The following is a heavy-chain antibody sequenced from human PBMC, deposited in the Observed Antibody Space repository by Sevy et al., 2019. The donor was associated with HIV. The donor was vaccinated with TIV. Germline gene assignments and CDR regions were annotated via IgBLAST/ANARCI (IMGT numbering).Heavy chain of an antibody. D-gene: IGHD6-13*01. CDR1: GDSVSSNSAA. Sequence: SQTLSLTCAISGDSVSSNSAAWNWIRQSPSRGFEWLGRTYYRSKWYNDYAVSVKSRITINPDTSKNQFSLQLNSVTPEDTAVYYCARAGYSSSWYAGSPYYYYDGMDVWGQGTTVTVSS. V-gene: IGHV6-1*01. CDR2: TYYRSKWYN. J-gene: IGHJ6*02. CDR3: ARAGYSSSWYAGSPYYYYDGMDV.